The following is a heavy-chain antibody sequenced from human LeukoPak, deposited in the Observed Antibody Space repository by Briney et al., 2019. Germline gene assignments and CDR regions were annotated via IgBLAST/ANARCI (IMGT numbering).Heavy chain of an antibody. CDR1: GGSISSGGYY. Sequence: PSETLSLTCTVSGGSISSGGYYWSWIRQHPGKGLEWIGYIYYSGSTYYNPSLKSRVTISVDTSKTQFSLKLSSVTAADTAVYYCARGGLRTYYDFWSGYFHLDYWGQGTLVTVSS. D-gene: IGHD3-3*01. V-gene: IGHV4-31*03. CDR3: ARGGLRTYYDFWSGYFHLDY. CDR2: IYYSGST. J-gene: IGHJ4*02.